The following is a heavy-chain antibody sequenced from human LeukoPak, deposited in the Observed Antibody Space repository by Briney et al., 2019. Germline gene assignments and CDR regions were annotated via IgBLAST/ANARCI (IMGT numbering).Heavy chain of an antibody. CDR1: GGTFSSYA. J-gene: IGHJ3*02. Sequence: ASVKVSCKASGGTFSSYAISWVRQAPGQGLEWMGGIIPIFGTANYAQKFQGRVTITTDESTSTAYMELSSLRSEDTAVYYCARERAGIVVVPAASLGGAFDIWGQGTMVTVSS. CDR2: IIPIFGTA. D-gene: IGHD2-2*01. V-gene: IGHV1-69*05. CDR3: ARERAGIVVVPAASLGGAFDI.